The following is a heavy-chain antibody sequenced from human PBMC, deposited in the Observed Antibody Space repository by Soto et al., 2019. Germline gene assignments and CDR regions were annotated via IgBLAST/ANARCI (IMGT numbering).Heavy chain of an antibody. Sequence: QVQLVESGGGVVQPGRSLRLSCAASGFTFSSYGMHWVRQAPGKGLEWVAVISYDGSNKYYADSVKGRFTISRDNSKNTLYLQMNSLRAEDTAVYYCAKDVSQLLHPGFDYWAQGTLVTVSS. CDR2: ISYDGSNK. CDR1: GFTFSSYG. J-gene: IGHJ4*02. CDR3: AKDVSQLLHPGFDY. D-gene: IGHD2-2*01. V-gene: IGHV3-30*18.